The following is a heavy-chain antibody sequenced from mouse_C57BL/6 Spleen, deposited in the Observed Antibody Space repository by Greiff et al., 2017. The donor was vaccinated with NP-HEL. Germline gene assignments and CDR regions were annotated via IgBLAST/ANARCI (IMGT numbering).Heavy chain of an antibody. J-gene: IGHJ2*01. Sequence: VQLQQSGPELVKPGASVKISCKASGYTFTDYYMNWVKQSHGKSLEWIGDINPNNGGTSYNQKFKGKATLTVDKSSSTAYIELRSLTSEDSAVYDCARWTMVEDYWGQGTTLTVSS. CDR1: GYTFTDYY. V-gene: IGHV1-26*01. CDR2: INPNNGGT. CDR3: ARWTMVEDY. D-gene: IGHD2-2*01.